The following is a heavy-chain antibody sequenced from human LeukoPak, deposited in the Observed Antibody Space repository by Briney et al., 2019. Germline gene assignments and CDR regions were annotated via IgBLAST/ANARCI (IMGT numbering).Heavy chain of an antibody. Sequence: PGGSLRLSCAASGFTVTTNYMSWVRQALGKGLEWVSVIYSGGSSYYADSVQGRFTISRDNSKNTLYLQMHSLRAEDTAVYYCARHSTVASGPFDIWGQGTMVTVSS. CDR2: IYSGGSS. CDR1: GFTVTTNY. J-gene: IGHJ3*02. V-gene: IGHV3-53*01. D-gene: IGHD4-11*01. CDR3: ARHSTVASGPFDI.